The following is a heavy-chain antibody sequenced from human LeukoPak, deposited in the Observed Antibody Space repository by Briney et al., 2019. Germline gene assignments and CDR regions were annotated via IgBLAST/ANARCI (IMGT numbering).Heavy chain of an antibody. CDR2: FDPGAGEI. Sequence: ASVKVSCKVSGDTLSELSMHWVRQAPGKGLEWMGGFDPGAGEILYAQQFQGRVTMTEDTSTDTAYMELTSLRSEDSGVYFCAAGGIYSLLDYWGQGTLVTVSS. CDR1: GDTLSELS. V-gene: IGHV1-24*01. D-gene: IGHD3-10*01. J-gene: IGHJ4*02. CDR3: AAGGIYSLLDY.